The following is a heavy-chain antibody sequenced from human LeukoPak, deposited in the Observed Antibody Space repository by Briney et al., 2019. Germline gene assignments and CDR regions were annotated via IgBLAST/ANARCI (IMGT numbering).Heavy chain of an antibody. J-gene: IGHJ4*02. Sequence: SETLSLTCTVSGGSISSYYWSWIRQPPGKGLEWIGYIYYSGGTNYNPSLKSRVTISVDTSKNQFSLKLSSVTAADTAVYYCARDSGAAGTDYWGQGTLVTVSS. CDR2: IYYSGGT. CDR1: GGSISSYY. CDR3: ARDSGAAGTDY. V-gene: IGHV4-59*01. D-gene: IGHD6-13*01.